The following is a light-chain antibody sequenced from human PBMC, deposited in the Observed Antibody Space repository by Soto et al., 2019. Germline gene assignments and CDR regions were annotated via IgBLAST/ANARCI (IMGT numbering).Light chain of an antibody. CDR2: DDN. Sequence: SVLKQPPSVSAAPGQKVTISWSGSSSNIGGNSVSWYQQLPGTAPKLLIYDDNKRPSGIPDRFSGSKSGTSATLGITGFQTGDEADYYCGSWDSSLSAYVFGTGTKVTVL. J-gene: IGLJ1*01. CDR1: SSNIGGNS. V-gene: IGLV1-51*01. CDR3: GSWDSSLSAYV.